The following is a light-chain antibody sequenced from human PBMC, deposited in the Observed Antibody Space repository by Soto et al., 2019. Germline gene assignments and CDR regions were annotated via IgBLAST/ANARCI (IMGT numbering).Light chain of an antibody. CDR2: GAS. J-gene: IGKJ5*01. CDR3: QQYGSSPPIT. CDR1: QSFGSSY. Sequence: EIVLTQSPGTLSLAPGERATLSFGAIQSFGSSYLAWYQQKPGQAPRLLIYGASSRATGIPDRFSGSGSGTDFTLTISRLEPEDFAVYYCQQYGSSPPITFGQGTRLEIK. V-gene: IGKV3-20*01.